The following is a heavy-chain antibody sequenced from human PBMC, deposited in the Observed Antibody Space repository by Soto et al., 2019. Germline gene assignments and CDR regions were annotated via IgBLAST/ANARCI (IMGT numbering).Heavy chain of an antibody. D-gene: IGHD5-12*01. V-gene: IGHV3-33*01. CDR3: ARDPLRTVGTAGERFDY. CDR2: IWYDGSNK. Sequence: GGSLRLSCAASGFTFSSYGMHWVRQAPGKGLEWVAVIWYDGSNKYYADSVKGRFTISRDNSKNTLYLQMNSLRAEDTAVYYCARDPLRTVGTAGERFDYWGQGTLVTVSS. CDR1: GFTFSSYG. J-gene: IGHJ4*02.